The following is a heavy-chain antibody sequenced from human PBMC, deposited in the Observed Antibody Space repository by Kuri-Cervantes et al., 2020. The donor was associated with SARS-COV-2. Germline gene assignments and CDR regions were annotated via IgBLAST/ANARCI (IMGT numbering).Heavy chain of an antibody. Sequence: ASVKVSCKASGNTLTGYYMHWVRQAPGQGLEWMGWINPNSGGTNYAQKFQGWVTMTRDTSINTAYMELGRLRSEDTAVYYCVAVFGVVNNKYSSLFEGMDVWGQGTTVTVSS. J-gene: IGHJ6*02. CDR3: VAVFGVVNNKYSSLFEGMDV. CDR2: INPNSGGT. CDR1: GNTLTGYY. D-gene: IGHD3-3*01. V-gene: IGHV1-2*04.